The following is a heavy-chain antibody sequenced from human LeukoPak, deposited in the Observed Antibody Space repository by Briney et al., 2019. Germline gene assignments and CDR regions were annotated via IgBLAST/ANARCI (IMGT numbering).Heavy chain of an antibody. CDR1: GFTFSSYE. CDR3: ATYGQTTVTLWY. D-gene: IGHD4-17*01. V-gene: IGHV3-48*03. J-gene: IGHJ4*02. Sequence: PGGSLRLSCAASGFTFSSYEMNRVRQAPGKGLEWVSYISSSGSTIYYADSVKGRFTISRDNAKNSLYLQMNSLRAEDTAVYYCATYGQTTVTLWYWGQGTLVTVPS. CDR2: ISSSGSTI.